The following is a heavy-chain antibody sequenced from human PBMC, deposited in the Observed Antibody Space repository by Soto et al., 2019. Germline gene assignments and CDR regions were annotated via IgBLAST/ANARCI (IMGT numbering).Heavy chain of an antibody. CDR1: GGSISSGGYY. V-gene: IGHV4-31*03. CDR3: ARRRIDDYGDSRTPTHFDY. Sequence: KPSETLSLTCTVSGGSISSGGYYWSWIRQHPGKGLEWIGYIYYSGSTYYNPSLKSRVTISVDTSKNQFSLKLSSVTAADTAVYYCARRRIDDYGDSRTPTHFDYWGQGTLVTVSS. D-gene: IGHD4-17*01. CDR2: IYYSGST. J-gene: IGHJ4*02.